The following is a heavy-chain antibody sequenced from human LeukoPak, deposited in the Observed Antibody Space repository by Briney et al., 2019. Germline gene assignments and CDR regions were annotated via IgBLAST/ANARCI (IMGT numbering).Heavy chain of an antibody. CDR3: ARAVSAMVSYNWFDP. V-gene: IGHV3-30*02. D-gene: IGHD5-18*01. Sequence: GGSLRLSCAASGFTFSSYGMHWVRQAPGKGLEWVAFIRYEGSNKYYADSVKGRFTISRDNSKNTLYLQMNSLRAEDTAVYYCARAVSAMVSYNWFDPWGQGTLVTVSS. CDR1: GFTFSSYG. CDR2: IRYEGSNK. J-gene: IGHJ5*02.